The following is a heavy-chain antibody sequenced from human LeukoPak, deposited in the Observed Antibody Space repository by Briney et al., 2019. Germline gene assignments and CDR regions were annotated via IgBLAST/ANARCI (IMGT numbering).Heavy chain of an antibody. Sequence: SETLSLTCAVYGGSFSGYYWSWIRQPPGKGLEWIGEINHSGSTNYNPSLKSRVTISVDTSKNQFSLKLSSVTAADTAVYYCARDRYNWNDDLYYFDYWGQGTLVTVSS. CDR3: ARDRYNWNDDLYYFDY. J-gene: IGHJ4*02. CDR2: INHSGST. D-gene: IGHD1-1*01. CDR1: GGSFSGYY. V-gene: IGHV4-34*01.